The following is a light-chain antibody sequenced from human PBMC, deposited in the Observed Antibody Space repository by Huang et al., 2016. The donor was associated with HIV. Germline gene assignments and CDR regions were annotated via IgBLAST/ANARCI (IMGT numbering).Light chain of an antibody. CDR3: QQRSNWPLT. J-gene: IGKJ4*01. CDR1: QSVSSY. V-gene: IGKV3-11*01. CDR2: DAS. Sequence: EIVLTQSPATLSLSPGERATLSCRASQSVSSYLVWYQHKPGQAPRLLIYDASNRAAGIPARFSGSGSGTDFNLTISGLEPEDSAVYYCQQRSNWPLTFGGGTKVEIK.